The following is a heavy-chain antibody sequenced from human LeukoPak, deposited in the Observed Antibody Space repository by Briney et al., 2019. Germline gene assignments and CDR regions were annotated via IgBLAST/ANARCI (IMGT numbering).Heavy chain of an antibody. Sequence: ASVKVSCKASGYTFTSYTMHWVRQAPGQRLEWMGWINTGNGNTKYSQEFQGRVTITRDTSASTAYMEPSSLRSEDMAVYYCARGAKFRSYGSGTYYTSLPFDPWGQGTLVTVSS. D-gene: IGHD3-10*01. CDR1: GYTFTSYT. V-gene: IGHV1-3*03. CDR2: INTGNGNT. J-gene: IGHJ5*02. CDR3: ARGAKFRSYGSGTYYTSLPFDP.